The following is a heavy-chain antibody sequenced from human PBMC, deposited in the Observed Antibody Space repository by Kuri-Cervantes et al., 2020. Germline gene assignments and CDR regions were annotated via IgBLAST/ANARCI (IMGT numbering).Heavy chain of an antibody. Sequence: GESLKISCAASGFTFSSYAMHWVRQAPGKGLEWVAVISYDGSNKYYADSVKGRFTISRDNSKNTLYLQMNSLRAEDTAVYYCARTITGTTWTVDYYYYYGMDVWGQGTTVTSP. CDR2: ISYDGSNK. J-gene: IGHJ6*02. CDR3: ARTITGTTWTVDYYYYYGMDV. V-gene: IGHV3-30*04. CDR1: GFTFSSYA. D-gene: IGHD1-7*01.